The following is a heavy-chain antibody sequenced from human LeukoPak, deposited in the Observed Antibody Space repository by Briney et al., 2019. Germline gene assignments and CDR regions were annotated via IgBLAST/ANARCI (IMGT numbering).Heavy chain of an antibody. V-gene: IGHV3-43*02. CDR3: ARDHVYGGADY. CDR1: GFTFHNYA. CDR2: TSGDGITT. J-gene: IGHJ4*02. D-gene: IGHD5/OR15-5a*01. Sequence: GGSLRLSCEASGFTFHNYAIHWVRQAPGKGLEWVSLTSGDGITTYFADSVKGRFTISRDNSKSSLFLQMNSLRTEDTALYYCARDHVYGGADYWGQGTLVTVSS.